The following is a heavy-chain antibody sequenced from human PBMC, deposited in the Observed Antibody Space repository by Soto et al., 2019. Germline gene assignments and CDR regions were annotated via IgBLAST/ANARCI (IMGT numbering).Heavy chain of an antibody. CDR2: INSDGSST. V-gene: IGHV3-74*01. D-gene: IGHD6-13*01. Sequence: VGSLRLSCAASGFTFSSYWMHWVRQAPGKGLVWVSRINSDGSSTSYADSVKGRFTISRDNAKNTLYLQMNSLRAEDTAVYYCARADLLAAAGHIDFWGQGTLVTVSS. J-gene: IGHJ4*02. CDR1: GFTFSSYW. CDR3: ARADLLAAAGHIDF.